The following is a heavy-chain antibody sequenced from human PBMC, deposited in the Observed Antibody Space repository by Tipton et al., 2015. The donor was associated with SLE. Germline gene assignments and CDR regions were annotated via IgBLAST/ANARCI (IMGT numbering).Heavy chain of an antibody. D-gene: IGHD2-15*01. V-gene: IGHV4-4*02. J-gene: IGHJ4*02. CDR3: ARVWWQLANYFDY. Sequence: TLSLTCAVSGGSISSSNWWSWVRQPPGKGLEWIGEIYHSGSTNYNPSLKSRVTISVDKSKNQFSLKLSTATAAATAGYYCARVWWQLANYFDYWGQGTLVTVSS. CDR2: IYHSGST. CDR1: GGSISSSNW.